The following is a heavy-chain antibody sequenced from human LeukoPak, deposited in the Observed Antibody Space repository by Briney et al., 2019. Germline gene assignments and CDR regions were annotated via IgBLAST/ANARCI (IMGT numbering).Heavy chain of an antibody. CDR1: GGSISSYY. D-gene: IGHD4-23*01. J-gene: IGHJ3*02. CDR2: IYYSGST. CDR3: ARGGTAVIAPYAFDI. Sequence: SETLSLTCTVSGGSISSYYWSWIRQPPGKGLEWMGYIYYSGSTNCNPSVKSRVAMSVDTSKKQFSLKLSSLTAADTAVYYCARGGTAVIAPYAFDIWGQGTMSPSLQ. V-gene: IGHV4-59*01.